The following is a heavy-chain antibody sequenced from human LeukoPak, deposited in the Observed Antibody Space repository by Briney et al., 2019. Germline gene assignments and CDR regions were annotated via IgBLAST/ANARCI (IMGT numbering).Heavy chain of an antibody. Sequence: GGSLRLSCAASGFTVSSNYMSWVRQAPGKGLERVSVIYSGGSTYYADSVKGRFTISRDNSKNTLYLQMNSLRAEDTAVYYCARDIGHSSGWFDYWGQGTLVTVSS. CDR3: ARDIGHSSGWFDY. J-gene: IGHJ4*02. CDR2: IYSGGST. D-gene: IGHD6-19*01. CDR1: GFTVSSNY. V-gene: IGHV3-66*02.